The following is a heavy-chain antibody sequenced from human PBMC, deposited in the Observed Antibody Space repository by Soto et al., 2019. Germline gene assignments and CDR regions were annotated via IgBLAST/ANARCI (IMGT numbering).Heavy chain of an antibody. Sequence: TLSLTCSVSGGSISSSFWSWIRQPPGKELEWIGYISYSGSTTYNPSLKSRITLSVDTSKNQFSLRVASVTAADTAVYYCARGHRAMEYYYYYGMDVWGQGTTVTVSS. CDR2: ISYSGST. V-gene: IGHV4-59*01. J-gene: IGHJ6*02. CDR3: ARGHRAMEYYYYYGMDV. D-gene: IGHD5-18*01. CDR1: GGSISSSF.